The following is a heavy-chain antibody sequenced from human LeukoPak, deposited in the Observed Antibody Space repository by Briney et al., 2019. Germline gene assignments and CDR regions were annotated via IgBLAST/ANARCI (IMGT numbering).Heavy chain of an antibody. CDR2: ISSSVSTI. CDR1: GFTFSDYY. Sequence: GGSLRLSCAAAGFTFSDYYMSWISQAPGKGLEWVSYISSSVSTIYCADSVKGRFPICRDNTKNSLYLQMNSLRAEDTAVYYCAGATYYYGSGSYYSGDNCGQGTLVTVSS. V-gene: IGHV3-11*01. D-gene: IGHD3-10*01. J-gene: IGHJ4*02. CDR3: AGATYYYGSGSYYSGDN.